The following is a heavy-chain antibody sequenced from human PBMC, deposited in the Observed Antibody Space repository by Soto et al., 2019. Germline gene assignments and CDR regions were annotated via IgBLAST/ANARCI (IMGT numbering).Heavy chain of an antibody. D-gene: IGHD2-2*03. J-gene: IGHJ4*02. CDR1: GFTFSSYG. Sequence: QVQLVESGGGVVQPGRSLILSCAASGFTFSSYGMHWVRQAPGKGLEWVAVIWYDGSNKYYADSVKGRFTISRDNSKNTLYLQMNSLRAEDTAVYYCARGLDIVVVPAAMGGTHIDYWGQGTLVTVSS. V-gene: IGHV3-33*01. CDR3: ARGLDIVVVPAAMGGTHIDY. CDR2: IWYDGSNK.